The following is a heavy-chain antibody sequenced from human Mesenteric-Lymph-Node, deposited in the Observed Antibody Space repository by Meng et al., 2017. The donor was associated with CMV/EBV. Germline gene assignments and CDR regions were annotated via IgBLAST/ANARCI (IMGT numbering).Heavy chain of an antibody. D-gene: IGHD2-2*01. CDR3: ARFGGVTAAFDY. J-gene: IGHJ4*02. Sequence: GSLRLSCAASGFTFSSYSMNWVRQAPGKGLEWIGNIFHSGSTKYNPSLKSRVTISVDTSKRQFSLNLSSVTAADTAVYYCARFGGVTAAFDYWGQGALVTVSS. CDR1: GFTFSSYS. CDR2: IFHSGST. V-gene: IGHV4-59*01.